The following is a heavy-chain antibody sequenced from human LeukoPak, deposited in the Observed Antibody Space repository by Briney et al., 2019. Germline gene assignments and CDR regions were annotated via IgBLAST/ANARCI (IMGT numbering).Heavy chain of an antibody. J-gene: IGHJ4*02. CDR3: ARQYNSACDY. D-gene: IGHD6-19*01. CDR1: GDTFSSNSAA. Sequence: PSQTLSLTCVLSGDTFSSNSAAWNWIRQSPSRGLEWLGRTYYKSKWYNDYAVSVKSRITINPDTSKNQFSLHLNSVTPEDTAVYYCARQYNSACDYWGQGTLVTVSS. V-gene: IGHV6-1*01. CDR2: TYYKSKWYN.